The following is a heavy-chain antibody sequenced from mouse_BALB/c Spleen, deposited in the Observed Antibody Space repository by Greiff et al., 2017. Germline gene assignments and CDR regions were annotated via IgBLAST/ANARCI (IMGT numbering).Heavy chain of an antibody. CDR1: GYTFTSYY. J-gene: IGHJ4*01. CDR3: TRKGNHGAMDY. V-gene: IGHV1S81*02. D-gene: IGHD2-1*01. CDR2: INPSNGGT. Sequence: QVQLQQSGAELVKPGASVKLSCKASGYTFTSYYMYWVKQRPGQGLEWIGEINPSNGGTNFNAKFKSKATLTVDKSSSTAYMQLSSLTSEDSAVDYCTRKGNHGAMDYWGQGTSVTVSS.